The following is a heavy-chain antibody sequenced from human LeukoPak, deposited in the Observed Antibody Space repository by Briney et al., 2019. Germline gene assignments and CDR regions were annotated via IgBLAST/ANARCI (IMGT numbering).Heavy chain of an antibody. CDR1: GYTFTGYY. CDR3: ARDVTHLGFDP. D-gene: IGHD2/OR15-2a*01. J-gene: IGHJ5*02. V-gene: IGHV1-18*04. CDR2: ISAYNGNT. Sequence: ASVKVSCKASGYTFTGYYMHWVRQAPGQGLEWMGWISAYNGNTNYAQKLQGRVTMTTDTSTSTAYMELRSLRSDDTAVYYCARDVTHLGFDPWGQGTLVTVSS.